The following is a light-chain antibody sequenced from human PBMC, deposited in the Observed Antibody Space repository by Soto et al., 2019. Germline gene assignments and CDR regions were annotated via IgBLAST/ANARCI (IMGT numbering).Light chain of an antibody. Sequence: DIQMTQSPSSLSASVGDRVTITCRASQSISSYLNWYQQKPGKAPKLLIYAASSLQSGVPSRFIGSGSWTDFTLTISSLQPEDFSTYYCQQSYSTLTWTFGQGTKVEIK. CDR1: QSISSY. CDR2: AAS. CDR3: QQSYSTLTWT. J-gene: IGKJ1*01. V-gene: IGKV1-39*01.